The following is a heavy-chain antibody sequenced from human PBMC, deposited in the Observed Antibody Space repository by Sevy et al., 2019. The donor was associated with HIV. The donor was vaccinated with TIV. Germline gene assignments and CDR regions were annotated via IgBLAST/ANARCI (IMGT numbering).Heavy chain of an antibody. J-gene: IGHJ4*02. CDR2: LSDSGVST. CDR3: ARDRATSATGTLFDY. D-gene: IGHD3-9*01. Sequence: GSSLRLSCAASGFTSSSYAMSWVRQPPGRGLEWVSTLSDSGVSTYYADSVKGRFTISRDNSKNILYLQMNSLRAEDTAVYYCARDRATSATGTLFDYWGQGTLVTVSS. CDR1: GFTSSSYA. V-gene: IGHV3-23*01.